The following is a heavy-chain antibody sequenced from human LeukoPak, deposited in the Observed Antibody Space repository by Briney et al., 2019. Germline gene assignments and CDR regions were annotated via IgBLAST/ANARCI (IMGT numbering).Heavy chain of an antibody. CDR1: GYTFTDYY. CDR3: ARALQGGHNYYDPNGYYPQYFGS. D-gene: IGHD3-22*01. CDR2: VDPEDGET. V-gene: IGHV1-69-2*01. J-gene: IGHJ4*02. Sequence: ATVKISCKAFGYTFTDYYIHWVKEAPGKGLEWMGRVDPEDGETTYAEKFQGRVTITADTSTDTAYMELNSLRAEDTALYYCARALQGGHNYYDPNGYYPQYFGSWGQGTLVTVSS.